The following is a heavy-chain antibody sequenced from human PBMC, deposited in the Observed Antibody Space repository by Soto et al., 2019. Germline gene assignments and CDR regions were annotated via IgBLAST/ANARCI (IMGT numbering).Heavy chain of an antibody. J-gene: IGHJ4*01. CDR2: ISWNSGSI. CDR3: ARWDDSCFDY. CDR1: GFTFDDYA. V-gene: IGHV3-9*01. D-gene: IGHD3-3*01. Sequence: GGSLRLSCAASGFTFDDYAMHWVRQAPGRGLEWVSGISWNSGSIGYADSVKGRFTISRDNAKNSLYLQMNSLRAEDTAVYYCARWDDSCFDYWGQGTLVTVSS.